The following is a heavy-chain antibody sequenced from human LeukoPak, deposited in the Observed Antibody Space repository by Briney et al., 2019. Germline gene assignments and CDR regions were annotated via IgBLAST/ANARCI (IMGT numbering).Heavy chain of an antibody. V-gene: IGHV3-48*03. D-gene: IGHD3-10*01. CDR2: ISSSGSTV. CDR1: GFTFSSYE. J-gene: IGHJ4*02. CDR3: AKAGYYGSGSSGAFDY. Sequence: GGSLRLSCAASGFTFSSYEMNWVRQAPGKGLEWVSYISSSGSTVYYADSVKGRFTISRDNSKNTLYLQMNSLRAEDTAVYYCAKAGYYGSGSSGAFDYWGQGTLVTVSS.